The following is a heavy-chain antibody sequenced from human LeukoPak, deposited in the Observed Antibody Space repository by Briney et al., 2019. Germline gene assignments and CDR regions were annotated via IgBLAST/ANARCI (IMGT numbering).Heavy chain of an antibody. CDR2: IRSKANSYAT. CDR3: TTPPDY. V-gene: IGHV3-73*01. Sequence: GGSLRLSCAASTPTISTTATHPLPQASGKGLEWVGRIRSKANSYATAYAASVKGRFTISRDDSKNTAYLQMNSLKTEDTAVYYCTTPPDYWGQGTLVTVSS. CDR1: TPTISTTA. J-gene: IGHJ4*02.